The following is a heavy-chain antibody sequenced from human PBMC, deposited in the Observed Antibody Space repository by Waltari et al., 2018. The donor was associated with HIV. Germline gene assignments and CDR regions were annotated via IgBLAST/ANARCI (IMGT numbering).Heavy chain of an antibody. V-gene: IGHV3-74*01. CDR2: VDNDGVVR. J-gene: IGHJ6*02. CDR3: VNDVSVKFYGIYYSRPDV. CDR1: GFIFGSHW. D-gene: IGHD2-21*01. Sequence: VESGGTPVQTGGSLRLSCKASGFIFGSHWRHWVGQCPGQGLVWGARVDNDGVVRKYAASVRVRLNISRYNSKNTLFQEMKIMRVADSGIYHCVNDVSVKFYGIYYSRPDVWGQGTTVTV.